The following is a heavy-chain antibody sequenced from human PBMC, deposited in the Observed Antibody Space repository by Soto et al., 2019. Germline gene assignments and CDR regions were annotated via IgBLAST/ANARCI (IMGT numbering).Heavy chain of an antibody. CDR3: ARHPSDPWQPDQYFHL. CDR1: GFNFSNYS. CDR2: IFGSGIYI. Sequence: PGGSLRLSCTASGFNFSNYSMTWVSQAPGKGLEWVASIFGSGIYINYADSVNGRVTISRDNAKNSLYLQMNSLRAEDTAVYYCARHPSDPWQPDQYFHLRGQGTLVTLAS. V-gene: IGHV3-21*06. D-gene: IGHD6-13*01. J-gene: IGHJ1*01.